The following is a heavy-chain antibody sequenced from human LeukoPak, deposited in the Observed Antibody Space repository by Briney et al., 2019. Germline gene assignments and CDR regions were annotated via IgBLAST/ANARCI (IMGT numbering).Heavy chain of an antibody. CDR2: IFYSGST. Sequence: LETLSLTCSVSSGSISNSNYYWGWIRQPPGKGLEWIGSIFYSGSTDYNPSLKSRVTISVDTSKNQFSLKLSSVTAADTAVYYCARGPSIAARYKSHDAFDIWGQGAMVTVSS. V-gene: IGHV4-39*01. D-gene: IGHD6-6*01. CDR3: ARGPSIAARYKSHDAFDI. CDR1: SGSISNSNYY. J-gene: IGHJ3*02.